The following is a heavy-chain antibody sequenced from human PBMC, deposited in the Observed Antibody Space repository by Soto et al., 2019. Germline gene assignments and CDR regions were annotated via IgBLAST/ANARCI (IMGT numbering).Heavy chain of an antibody. D-gene: IGHD3-22*01. Sequence: WRSLRLSFASSGFTFSSYGMHWVRQAPGKGLEWVAVISYDGSNKYYADSVKGRFTISRDNSKNTLYLQMNSLRAEDTAVYYCAKDDDSSGYYYDGFDYWGQGTLVTVSS. J-gene: IGHJ4*02. CDR3: AKDDDSSGYYYDGFDY. V-gene: IGHV3-30*18. CDR2: ISYDGSNK. CDR1: GFTFSSYG.